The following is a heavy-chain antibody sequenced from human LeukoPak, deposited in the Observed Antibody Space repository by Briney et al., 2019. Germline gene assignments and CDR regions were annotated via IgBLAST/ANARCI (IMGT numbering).Heavy chain of an antibody. V-gene: IGHV4-59*01. CDR3: ARGAGRGYFYMDV. D-gene: IGHD1-26*01. CDR2: IYNSVST. J-gene: IGHJ6*03. Sequence: SETLSLTCTVSGGSISSYYWSWIRQPPGKGLEWIGYIYNSVSTNYNPSLKSRVTISVDTSKNQFSLRLSSVTAADTAAYYCARGAGRGYFYMDVWGKGTTVTVSS. CDR1: GGSISSYY.